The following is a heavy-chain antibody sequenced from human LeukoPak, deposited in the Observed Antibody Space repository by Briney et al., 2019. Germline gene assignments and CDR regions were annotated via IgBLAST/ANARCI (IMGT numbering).Heavy chain of an antibody. D-gene: IGHD6-13*01. V-gene: IGHV4-34*01. J-gene: IGHJ4*02. CDR3: ARLSVGSSWYVGFDY. Sequence: SETLSLTCAVYGGSFSGYYWSWIRQPPGKGLEWIGEINHSGSTNYNPSLKSRVTISVDTSKNQFSLKLSSVTAADTAVYYCARLSVGSSWYVGFDYWGPGTLVTVSS. CDR1: GGSFSGYY. CDR2: INHSGST.